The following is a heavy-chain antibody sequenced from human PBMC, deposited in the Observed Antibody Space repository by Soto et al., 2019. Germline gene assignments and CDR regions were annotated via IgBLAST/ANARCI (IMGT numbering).Heavy chain of an antibody. CDR1: GFTFSDYW. D-gene: IGHD3-16*01. CDR2: IKQDGSQQ. J-gene: IGHJ4*02. Sequence: GGSLRLSCATSGFTFSDYWMSWVRQAPGKWPEWVASIKQDGSQQDYDDSVKGRFTISRDNAKNSVYLQVNRLRVEDTAVYHCARDSLVMGYYFDYWGQGTQVTVSS. V-gene: IGHV3-7*03. CDR3: ARDSLVMGYYFDY.